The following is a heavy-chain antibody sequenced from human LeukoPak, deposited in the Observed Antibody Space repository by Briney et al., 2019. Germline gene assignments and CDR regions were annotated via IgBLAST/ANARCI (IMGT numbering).Heavy chain of an antibody. D-gene: IGHD5-12*01. CDR3: ARERGYSGYDRAGYFDY. CDR1: GGSISSYY. Sequence: SETLSLTCTVSGGSISSYYWSRIRQPPGKGLEWIGYIYYSGSTNYNPSLKSRVTISVDTSKNQFSLKLSSVTAADTAVYYCARERGYSGYDRAGYFDYWGQGTLVTVSS. V-gene: IGHV4-59*01. J-gene: IGHJ4*02. CDR2: IYYSGST.